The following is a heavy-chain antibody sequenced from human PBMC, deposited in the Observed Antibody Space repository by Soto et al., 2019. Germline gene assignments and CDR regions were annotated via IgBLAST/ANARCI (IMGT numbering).Heavy chain of an antibody. D-gene: IGHD3-10*01. CDR2: MNPNSGDT. J-gene: IGHJ4*02. Sequence: QVQLVQSGAEVKKPGASVKVSCKASGYTFTSYEINWVRQATGQGLEWMGWMNPNSGDTGYAQKFQGRVTMTRNTSITTAYMELSSLRSEDTAVYYCARGELLWFGELLRWGQGTLGTVSS. V-gene: IGHV1-8*01. CDR1: GYTFTSYE. CDR3: ARGELLWFGELLR.